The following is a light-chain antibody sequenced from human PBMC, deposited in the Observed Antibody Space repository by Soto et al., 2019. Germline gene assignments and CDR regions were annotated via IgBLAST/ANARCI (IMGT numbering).Light chain of an antibody. Sequence: DIQMIQSPSSLSASVGDRVTITCQASHEISNYLNWYQQKPGKAPKLLIYDASNLERGVPSRFSVRGSGTDFTFPISSLQPEDFATYYCQQYDHLPRTFGRGTNVEIK. V-gene: IGKV1-33*01. CDR3: QQYDHLPRT. CDR2: DAS. CDR1: HEISNY. J-gene: IGKJ1*01.